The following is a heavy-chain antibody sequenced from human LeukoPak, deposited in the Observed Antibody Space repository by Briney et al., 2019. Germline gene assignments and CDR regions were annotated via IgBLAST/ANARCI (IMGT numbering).Heavy chain of an antibody. Sequence: PGGSLRLSCAASGFTFGDYAMHWVRQVPGKGLEWVSGISWNSATVGYADSVKGRFTISRDNTKNSLYLQMNSPGSEDTALYYCAQGWGYSSGWYYNWGQGTLVTVSS. CDR1: GFTFGDYA. V-gene: IGHV3-9*01. CDR3: AQGWGYSSGWYYN. D-gene: IGHD6-19*01. CDR2: ISWNSATV. J-gene: IGHJ4*02.